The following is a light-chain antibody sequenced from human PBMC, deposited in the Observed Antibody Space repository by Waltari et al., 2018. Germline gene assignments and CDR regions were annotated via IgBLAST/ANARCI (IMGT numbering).Light chain of an antibody. CDR2: EGN. V-gene: IGLV3-10*01. Sequence: SYELTQPPSVSVSPGQTARITCYGETLPRKFAYWYQQKSGQAPVLVIFEGNNRPPGIPEGFSGSLSGTTATLTISGAQVEDEADYYCSSVDNNFKGVFGAGTKVTVL. J-gene: IGLJ1*01. CDR1: TLPRKF. CDR3: SSVDNNFKGV.